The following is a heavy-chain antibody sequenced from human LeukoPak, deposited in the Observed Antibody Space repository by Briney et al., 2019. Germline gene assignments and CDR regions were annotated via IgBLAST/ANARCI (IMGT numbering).Heavy chain of an antibody. V-gene: IGHV4-39*01. CDR3: ASPGNGTYYHFDF. J-gene: IGHJ4*02. CDR1: GGSISSSGYY. Sequence: SETLSLTCTVSGGSISSSGYYWGWIRQPPGKGLEWIGSIYYSGATYYNPSLKSRVTMSVDTSNNQFSLRLNSVTAADTAVYYCASPGNGTYYHFDFWGQGTLVTVSS. CDR2: IYYSGAT. D-gene: IGHD1-26*01.